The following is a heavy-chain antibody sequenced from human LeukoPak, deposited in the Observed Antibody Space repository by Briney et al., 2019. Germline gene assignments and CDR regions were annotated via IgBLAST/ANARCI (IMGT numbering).Heavy chain of an antibody. CDR3: ARSMVTIPIPGGY. Sequence: PGGSLRLSCAASGFTVSSYSMHWVRQAPGKGLDFVSAISANGRSTYYASSVKGRFTISRDNSKNTLYLQMGSLRAEDTAVYYCARSMVTIPIPGGYWGQGTLVTVSS. D-gene: IGHD5-24*01. CDR1: GFTVSSYS. J-gene: IGHJ4*02. V-gene: IGHV3-64*01. CDR2: ISANGRST.